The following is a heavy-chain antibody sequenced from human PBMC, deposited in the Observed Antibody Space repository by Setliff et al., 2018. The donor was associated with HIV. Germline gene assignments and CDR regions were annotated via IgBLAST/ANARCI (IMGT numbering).Heavy chain of an antibody. Sequence: ASVKVSCKASGGTFSSYAISWVRQAPGQGLEWMGGIIHIFGTANYAQKFQGRVTITTDESTSTAYMELSSLRSEDTAVYSCARERRYCSGGSCSKFFDYWGQGTLVTVSS. CDR2: IIHIFGTA. CDR1: GGTFSSYA. CDR3: ARERRYCSGGSCSKFFDY. V-gene: IGHV1-69*05. J-gene: IGHJ4*02. D-gene: IGHD2-15*01.